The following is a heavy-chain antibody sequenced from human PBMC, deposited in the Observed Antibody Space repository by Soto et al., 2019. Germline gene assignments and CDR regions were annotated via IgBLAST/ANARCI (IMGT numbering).Heavy chain of an antibody. V-gene: IGHV1-69*01. Sequence: QVQLVQSGAEVRKPGSSVKVSCKASGGTFNRHAISWVRQAPGQGLEWMGGIIPMFGTANHAQKFQGRATIIADESTSTVYMELSSLRSEDTAMYYCARGWGYDSNDYYYAYWGQGTLVIVSS. CDR1: GGTFNRHA. CDR2: IIPMFGTA. CDR3: ARGWGYDSNDYYYAY. J-gene: IGHJ4*02. D-gene: IGHD3-22*01.